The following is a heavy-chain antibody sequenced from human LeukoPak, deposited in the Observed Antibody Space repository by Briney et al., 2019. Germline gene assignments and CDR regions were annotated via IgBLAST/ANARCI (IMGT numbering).Heavy chain of an antibody. J-gene: IGHJ3*02. V-gene: IGHV3-21*01. CDR1: GFIFSSYS. D-gene: IGHD2/OR15-2a*01. CDR3: ARGGLSMQRRDLFDI. CDR2: ISASSYI. Sequence: GGSLRLSCVASGFIFSSYSMNWVRPAPGKGLAWVSSISASSYIYYADSVKDRFTISRDDSKNSLYLQMNSLRSEDTAVYYCARGGLSMQRRDLFDIWGQGTLVTVSS.